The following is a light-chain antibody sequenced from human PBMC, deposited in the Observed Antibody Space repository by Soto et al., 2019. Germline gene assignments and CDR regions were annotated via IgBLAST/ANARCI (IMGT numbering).Light chain of an antibody. CDR3: QQYSSYSAWT. J-gene: IGKJ1*01. V-gene: IGKV1-5*01. Sequence: DIQMTQSPSSLPACLGDRVTITCRASQSISNWLAWYQQKPGTAPKVLIYHASNLQSGVPSRFSGSGSGTEFTLTIRSLQPDDIATYYCQQYSSYSAWTFGEGTKVDIK. CDR2: HAS. CDR1: QSISNW.